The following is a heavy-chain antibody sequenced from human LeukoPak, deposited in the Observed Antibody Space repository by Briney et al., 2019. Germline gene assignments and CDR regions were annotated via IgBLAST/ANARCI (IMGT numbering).Heavy chain of an antibody. CDR2: INHSGST. J-gene: IGHJ5*02. CDR1: GGSISSGGYY. CDR3: ARSYYYGSGSYSVPAPRPSKNWFDP. V-gene: IGHV4-39*07. D-gene: IGHD3-10*01. Sequence: PSETLSLTCTVSGGSISSGGYYWSWIRQPPGKGLEWIGEINHSGSTNYNPSLKSRVTISVDTSKNQFSLKLSSVTAADTAVYYCARSYYYGSGSYSVPAPRPSKNWFDPWGQGTLVTVSS.